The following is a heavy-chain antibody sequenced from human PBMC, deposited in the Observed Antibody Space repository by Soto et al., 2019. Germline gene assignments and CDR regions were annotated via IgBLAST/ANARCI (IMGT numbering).Heavy chain of an antibody. CDR1: GFTFDDYG. V-gene: IGHV3-20*04. CDR2: INWNGGNT. CDR3: AKDTYYYDRSGYYTYDY. J-gene: IGHJ4*02. D-gene: IGHD3-22*01. Sequence: GGSLRLSCAASGFTFDDYGMSWVRQAPGKGLEWVSGINWNGGNTGYADSVKGRFTISRDNSKNSLDLQMNSLRAEDTAVYYCAKDTYYYDRSGYYTYDYWGQGTQVTVSS.